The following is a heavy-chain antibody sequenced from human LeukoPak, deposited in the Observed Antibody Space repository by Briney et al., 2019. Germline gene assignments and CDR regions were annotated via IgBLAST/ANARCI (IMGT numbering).Heavy chain of an antibody. CDR1: GFTFSSYG. V-gene: IGHV3-21*01. D-gene: IGHD5-18*01. CDR2: ISSSSSYI. J-gene: IGHJ4*02. Sequence: GGTLRLSCAASGFTFSSYGMSWVRQAPGKGLEWVSSISSSSSYIYYADSVKGRFTISRDNAKNSLYLQMNSLRVEDTAVYYCARDRWGYSYGGDWGQGTLVTVSS. CDR3: ARDRWGYSYGGD.